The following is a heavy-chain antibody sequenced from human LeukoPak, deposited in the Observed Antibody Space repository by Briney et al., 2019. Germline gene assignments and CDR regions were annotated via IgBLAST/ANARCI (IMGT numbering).Heavy chain of an antibody. J-gene: IGHJ4*02. D-gene: IGHD6-13*01. CDR2: ISGSGGST. CDR1: GFTFSSYA. V-gene: IGHV3-23*01. Sequence: GGSLRLSCAASGFTFSSYAMSWVRQAPGKGLEWVSAISGSGGSTYYADSVKGRFTISRDNSKNTLYLQMNSLRAEDTAVYYCASSIAAAPYYFDYWSQGTLVTVSS. CDR3: ASSIAAAPYYFDY.